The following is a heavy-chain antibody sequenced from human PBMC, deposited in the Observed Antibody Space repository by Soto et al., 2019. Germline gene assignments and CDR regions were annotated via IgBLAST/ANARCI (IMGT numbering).Heavy chain of an antibody. CDR3: ARGSWYYGMDV. Sequence: SETLSLTCAVYGGSFSGYYWSWIRQPPGKGLEWIGEINHSGSTNYNPSLKSRVTISVDTSKNQFSLKLSSVTAADTAVYYCARGSWYYGMDVWGQGTTVTSP. J-gene: IGHJ6*02. CDR2: INHSGST. V-gene: IGHV4-34*01. CDR1: GGSFSGYY.